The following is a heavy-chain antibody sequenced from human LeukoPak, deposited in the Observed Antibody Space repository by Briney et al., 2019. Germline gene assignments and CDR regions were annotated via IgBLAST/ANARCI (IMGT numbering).Heavy chain of an antibody. Sequence: SETLSLTCTVSGGSISSYYWSWIRQPAGKGLEWIGRIYTSGSTNYNPSLKSRVTTSVDTSKNQFSLKLSSVTAADTAVYYCARGAPWSGYYTGTYYYYMDVWGKGTTVTVSS. D-gene: IGHD3-3*01. CDR3: ARGAPWSGYYTGTYYYYMDV. J-gene: IGHJ6*03. CDR2: IYTSGST. V-gene: IGHV4-4*07. CDR1: GGSISSYY.